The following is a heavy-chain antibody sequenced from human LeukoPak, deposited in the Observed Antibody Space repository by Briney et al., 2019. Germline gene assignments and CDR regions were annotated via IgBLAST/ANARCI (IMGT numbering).Heavy chain of an antibody. CDR2: IYYSGST. V-gene: IGHV4-59*01. CDR3: ARRWSYGLDAFDI. Sequence: SETLSLTCTVSGGSISSYYWSWIRQPPGKGLEWIGYIYYSGSTNYNPSLKSRVTISVDTSKNQFSLKLSSVTAADTAVYYCARRWSYGLDAFDIWGQGTMVTVSS. D-gene: IGHD5-18*01. J-gene: IGHJ3*02. CDR1: GGSISSYY.